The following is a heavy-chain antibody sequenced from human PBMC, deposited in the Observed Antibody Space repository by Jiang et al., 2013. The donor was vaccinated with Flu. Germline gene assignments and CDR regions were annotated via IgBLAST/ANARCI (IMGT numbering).Heavy chain of an antibody. CDR2: IYYSGST. D-gene: IGHD3-16*01. V-gene: IGHV4-59*11. J-gene: IGHJ4*02. Sequence: GSGLVKPSETLSLTCTVSGGSISSHYWSWIRQPPGKGLEWIGYIYYSGSTNCNPSLKSRVTISVDTSKNQFSLKLSSVTAADTGVYYCARDRSGLVDYWGQGNPGHRLL. CDR1: GGSISSHY. CDR3: ARDRSGLVDY.